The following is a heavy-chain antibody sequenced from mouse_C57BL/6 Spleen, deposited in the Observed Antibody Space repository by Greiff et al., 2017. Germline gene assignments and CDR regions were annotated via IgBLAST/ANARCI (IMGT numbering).Heavy chain of an antibody. Sequence: VESEGGLVQPGSSMKLSCTASGFTFSDYYMAWVRQVPEKGLEWVANINYDGSSTYYLDSLKSRFIISRDNAKNILYLQMSSLKSEDTATYYCARSFYYDYEGYFDYWGQGTTLTVSS. CDR3: ARSFYYDYEGYFDY. D-gene: IGHD2-4*01. V-gene: IGHV5-16*01. J-gene: IGHJ2*01. CDR2: INYDGSST. CDR1: GFTFSDYY.